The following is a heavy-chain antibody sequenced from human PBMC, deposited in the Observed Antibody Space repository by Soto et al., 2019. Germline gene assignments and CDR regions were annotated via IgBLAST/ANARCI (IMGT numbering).Heavy chain of an antibody. V-gene: IGHV3-9*01. J-gene: IGHJ4*02. CDR3: AKEKKPGIFDY. Sequence: GGSLRLSCAASGFTFDDYAMHWVRQAPGKGLEWVSGISWNSGSIGYADSVKGRFTISRDNAKNSLYLQMNSLRAEDTALYYCAKEKKPGIFDYWGQGTLVTVSS. CDR1: GFTFDDYA. D-gene: IGHD6-13*01. CDR2: ISWNSGSI.